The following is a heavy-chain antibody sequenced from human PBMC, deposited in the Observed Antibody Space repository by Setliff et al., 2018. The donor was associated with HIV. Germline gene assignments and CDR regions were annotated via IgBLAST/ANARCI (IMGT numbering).Heavy chain of an antibody. V-gene: IGHV3-7*03. CDR1: GFTFSSYW. CDR3: ASSGYNYGGYYMDV. CDR2: INQDASKK. J-gene: IGHJ6*03. Sequence: GGSLRLSCEASGFTFSSYWMSWVRQAPGKGLEWVANINQDASKKYYVDSVKGRFTISRDNAKNSLSLQMNSLRVEDTAVYYCASSGYNYGGYYMDVWGKGTTVTVSS. D-gene: IGHD5-18*01.